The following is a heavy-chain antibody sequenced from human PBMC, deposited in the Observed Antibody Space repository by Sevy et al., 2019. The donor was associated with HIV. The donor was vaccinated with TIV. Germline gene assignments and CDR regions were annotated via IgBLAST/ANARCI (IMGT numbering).Heavy chain of an antibody. CDR3: ARWYCSNNVCYDLDV. CDR2: IYYSGSI. D-gene: IGHD2-8*01. V-gene: IGHV4-59*01. CDR1: GGSINYYY. J-gene: IGHJ4*02. Sequence: SETLSLTCTVSGGSINYYYWSWIRQPPGKGLEWIGYIYYSGSINYSPSLKSRVTMSVDTSKNQFSLKLTSVTAADTAIYYCARWYCSNNVCYDLDVWGQGTLVTVSS.